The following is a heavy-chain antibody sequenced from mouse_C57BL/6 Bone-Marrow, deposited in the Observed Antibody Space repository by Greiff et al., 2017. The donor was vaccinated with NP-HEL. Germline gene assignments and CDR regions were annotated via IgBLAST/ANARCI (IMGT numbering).Heavy chain of an antibody. J-gene: IGHJ3*01. CDR3: ARWRAAQAPWFAY. CDR1: GYTFTSYW. D-gene: IGHD3-2*02. Sequence: VQLQQSGAELVMPGASVKLSCKASGYTFTSYWMHWVKQRPGQGLEWIGEIDPSDSYTNYNQKFKGKSTLTVDKSSSTAYMQLSSLTSEDSAVYYCARWRAAQAPWFAYWGQGTLVTVSA. CDR2: IDPSDSYT. V-gene: IGHV1-69*01.